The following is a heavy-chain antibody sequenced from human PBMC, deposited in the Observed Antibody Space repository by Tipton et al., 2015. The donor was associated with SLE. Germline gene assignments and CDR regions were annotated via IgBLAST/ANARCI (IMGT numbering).Heavy chain of an antibody. D-gene: IGHD5-24*01. V-gene: IGHV3-64*02. CDR2: ITGNADNR. J-gene: IGHJ1*01. CDR1: GFTFGDYA. CDR3: AREDGLRDGYSYAY. Sequence: GSLRLSCTASGFTFGDYAMSWVRQAPGKGLEYVSAITGNADNRYYADSVRGRFTISRDNSKNTVYLQMGSLRAEDTVVYFCAREDGLRDGYSYAYWGQGTLVTVSS.